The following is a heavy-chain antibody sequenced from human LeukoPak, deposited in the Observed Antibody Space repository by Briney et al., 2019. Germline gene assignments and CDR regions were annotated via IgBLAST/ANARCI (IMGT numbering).Heavy chain of an antibody. D-gene: IGHD1-26*01. CDR3: ARDVGVGAIDY. Sequence: PGGSLRLSCAASGFIFTNYFMSWVRQAPGKGLEWVASIKHDGSEKYYVDSVRGRFTISRDNSKNTLYLQMNSLRAEDTAVYYCARDVGVGAIDYWGQGTLVTVSS. CDR2: IKHDGSEK. V-gene: IGHV3-7*01. CDR1: GFIFTNYF. J-gene: IGHJ4*02.